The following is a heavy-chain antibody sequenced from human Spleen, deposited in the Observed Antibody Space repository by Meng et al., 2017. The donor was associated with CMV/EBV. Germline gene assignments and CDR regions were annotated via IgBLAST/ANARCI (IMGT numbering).Heavy chain of an antibody. J-gene: IGHJ4*02. CDR2: IIPILGIA. D-gene: IGHD3-22*01. V-gene: IGHV1-69*10. CDR1: GGTFSSYA. CDR3: ARAQFEITSSGYYNAPNDC. Sequence: SVKVSCKASGGTFSSYAISWVRQAPGQGLEWMGGIIPILGIANYAQKFQGRVTITADESTRTAYMELRSLRSEDTAVYFCARAQFEITSSGYYNAPNDCWGQGTLVTVSS.